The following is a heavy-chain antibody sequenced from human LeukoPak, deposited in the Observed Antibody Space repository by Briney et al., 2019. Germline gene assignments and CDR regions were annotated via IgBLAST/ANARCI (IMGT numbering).Heavy chain of an antibody. CDR2: ISYDGSNK. CDR3: AKDLLSMIVVVTPWNYYYYGMDV. D-gene: IGHD3-22*01. Sequence: GGSLRLSCAASGFTFSSYGMHWVRQAPGKGLEWVAVISYDGSNKYYADSVKGRFTISRDNSKNTLYLQMNSLRAEDTAVYYCAKDLLSMIVVVTPWNYYYYGMDVWGQGTTVTVS. CDR1: GFTFSSYG. J-gene: IGHJ6*02. V-gene: IGHV3-30*18.